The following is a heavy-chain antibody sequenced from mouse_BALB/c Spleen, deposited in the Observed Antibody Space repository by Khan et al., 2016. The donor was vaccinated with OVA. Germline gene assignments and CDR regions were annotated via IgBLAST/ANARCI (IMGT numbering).Heavy chain of an antibody. CDR2: IYPGDGDS. CDR1: GHAFSDYW. V-gene: IGHV1-80*01. J-gene: IGHJ3*01. D-gene: IGHD2-3*01. CDR3: AREGYDGYYRAWFTY. Sequence: QVRLQQSGAELVRPGSSVKISCKASGHAFSDYWMNWVKQRPGQGLEWIGQIYPGDGDSNYNGKFKGKATLTVDKASSTAYMQLSSLTSEDSAVYFWAREGYDGYYRAWFTYWGQGTLVTVSA.